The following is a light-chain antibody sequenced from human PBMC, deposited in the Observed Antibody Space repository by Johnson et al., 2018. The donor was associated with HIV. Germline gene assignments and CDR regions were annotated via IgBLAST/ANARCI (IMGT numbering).Light chain of an antibody. CDR2: DNN. J-gene: IGLJ1*01. V-gene: IGLV1-51*01. Sequence: QSVLTQPPSVSAAPGQKVTISCSGSSSNIGNNYVSWYQQLPGTAPKLHIYDNNKRPSGIPDRLSASKSGTSATLGIIGLQTGDEADYYCGTWDSSLSSYVFVTGTTVTVL. CDR3: GTWDSSLSSYV. CDR1: SSNIGNNY.